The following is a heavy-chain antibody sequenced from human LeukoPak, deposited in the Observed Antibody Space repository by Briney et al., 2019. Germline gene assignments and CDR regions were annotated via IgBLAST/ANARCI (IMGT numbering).Heavy chain of an antibody. J-gene: IGHJ5*01. CDR3: VKDSAGDASDWLDS. D-gene: IGHD5-24*01. CDR1: GFTFSDYY. Sequence: GGSLRLSCAASGFTFSDYYMSWIRQAPGKGLEWVSSVNWSPGSEAYADSVKGRFTISRDNAKNSLYLQMNNLRIEDTALYYCVKDSAGDASDWLDSWGQGTLVTISS. CDR2: VNWSPGSE. V-gene: IGHV3-9*01.